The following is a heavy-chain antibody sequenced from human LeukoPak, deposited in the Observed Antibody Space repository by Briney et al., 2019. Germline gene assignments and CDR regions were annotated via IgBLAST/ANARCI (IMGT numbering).Heavy chain of an antibody. J-gene: IGHJ3*02. V-gene: IGHV3-30*03. D-gene: IGHD5-24*01. Sequence: PGRSLRLSCAASGITFSAYGMHWIRQAPGKGLEWVAVISYDGSNTHYIDSVKGRFSISRDNSKNTLYLQMNSLRLEDTAVYYCATGEWLQSNSAFAIWGQGTKVTVSS. CDR2: ISYDGSNT. CDR1: GITFSAYG. CDR3: ATGEWLQSNSAFAI.